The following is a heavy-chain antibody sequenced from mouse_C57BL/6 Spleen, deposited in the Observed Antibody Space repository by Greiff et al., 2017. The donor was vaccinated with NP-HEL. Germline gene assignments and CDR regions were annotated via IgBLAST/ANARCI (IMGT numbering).Heavy chain of an antibody. Sequence: DVKLVESGGGLVQSGRSLRLSCATSGFTFSDFYMEWVRQAPGKGLEWIAASRNKANDYTTEYSASVKGRFIVSRDTSQSILYLQMNALRAEDTAIYYCARDADGYRGFDYWGQGTTLTVSS. CDR2: SRNKANDYTT. V-gene: IGHV7-1*01. D-gene: IGHD2-3*01. J-gene: IGHJ2*01. CDR1: GFTFSDFY. CDR3: ARDADGYRGFDY.